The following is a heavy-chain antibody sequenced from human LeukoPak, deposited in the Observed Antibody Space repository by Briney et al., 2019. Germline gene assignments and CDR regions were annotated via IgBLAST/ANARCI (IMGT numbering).Heavy chain of an antibody. J-gene: IGHJ4*02. CDR3: ARGPQWLVPRIDY. D-gene: IGHD6-19*01. V-gene: IGHV4-34*01. Sequence: PSETLSLTCAVYGGSFSGYYWSWIRQPPGKGLEWIGEINHSGSTNYNPSLKSRVTISVDTSKNQFSLKLSSVTAADTAVYYCARGPQWLVPRIDYWGQGTLVTVSS. CDR1: GGSFSGYY. CDR2: INHSGST.